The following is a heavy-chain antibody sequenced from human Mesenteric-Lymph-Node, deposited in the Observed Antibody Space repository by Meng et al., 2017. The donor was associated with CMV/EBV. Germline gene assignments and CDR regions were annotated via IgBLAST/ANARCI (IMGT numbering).Heavy chain of an antibody. CDR2: MTTSSAFV. CDR3: AKDRGYFDSSGYTK. Sequence: GGSLRLSCVASGFSFSDYAMNWVRQAPGKGLEWVASMTTSSAFVYYADSVKGRFTISRDNAKKSLYLQMNSLRVEDTAVYYCAKDRGYFDSSGYTKWGQGTLVTVSS. J-gene: IGHJ4*02. V-gene: IGHV3-21*01. D-gene: IGHD3-22*01. CDR1: GFSFSDYA.